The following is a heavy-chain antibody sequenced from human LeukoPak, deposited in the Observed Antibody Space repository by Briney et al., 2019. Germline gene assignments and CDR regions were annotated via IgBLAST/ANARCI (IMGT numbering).Heavy chain of an antibody. Sequence: GGSLRLSCAASGFTFSTYGMSWVRQAPGKGLEWVSAISGSGGSTYYADSVKGRFTISRDNSKNTLYLQMNSLRAEDTAVYYCAKLAGTTLYYYGMDVWGQGTTVTVSS. J-gene: IGHJ6*02. CDR2: ISGSGGST. D-gene: IGHD1-1*01. CDR3: AKLAGTTLYYYGMDV. CDR1: GFTFSTYG. V-gene: IGHV3-23*01.